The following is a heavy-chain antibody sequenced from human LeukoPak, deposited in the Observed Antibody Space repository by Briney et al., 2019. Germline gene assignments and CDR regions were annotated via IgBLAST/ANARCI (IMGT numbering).Heavy chain of an antibody. CDR2: INHSGST. Sequence: PSETLSLTCAVYGGSFSGYYLSWIRQPPGKGLEWIGEINHSGSTNYNPSLKSRVTISLDTSKSQFSLKVRYVTAADTAVYYCARGLNDSWTGENYWGQGTLVTVSS. CDR1: GGSFSGYY. D-gene: IGHD3-3*01. CDR3: ARGLNDSWTGENY. J-gene: IGHJ4*02. V-gene: IGHV4-34*01.